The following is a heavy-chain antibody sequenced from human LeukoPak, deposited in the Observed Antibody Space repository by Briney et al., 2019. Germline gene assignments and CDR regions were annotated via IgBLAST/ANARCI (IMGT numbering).Heavy chain of an antibody. CDR3: ARDLEDTAMPDSSVY. D-gene: IGHD5-18*01. J-gene: IGHJ4*02. V-gene: IGHV1-18*04. CDR1: GYTFTNYY. Sequence: ASVKVSCKASGYTFTNYYIHWVRQAPGQGLEWMGWISGYNGNTKYAQRLQGRLTMTTDTSTSTAYMDLRSLTSDDTAVYYCARDLEDTAMPDSSVYWGQGTLVTVSS. CDR2: ISGYNGNT.